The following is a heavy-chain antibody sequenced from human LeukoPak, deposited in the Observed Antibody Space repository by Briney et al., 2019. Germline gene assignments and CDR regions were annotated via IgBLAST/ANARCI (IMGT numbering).Heavy chain of an antibody. CDR1: GGTFSSYA. CDR3: ACGYDSSGYYPELFDFDY. D-gene: IGHD3-22*01. V-gene: IGHV1-69*01. CDR2: IIPIFGTA. J-gene: IGHJ4*02. Sequence: GSSVKVSCKASGGTFSSYAISWVRQAPGQGLEWMGGIIPIFGTANYAQKFQGRVTITADESTSTAYMELSSLRSEDTAVYYCACGYDSSGYYPELFDFDYWGQGTLVTVSS.